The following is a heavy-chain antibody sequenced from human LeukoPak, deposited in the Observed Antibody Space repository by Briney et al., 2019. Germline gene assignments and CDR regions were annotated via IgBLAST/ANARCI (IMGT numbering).Heavy chain of an antibody. CDR3: ARDRHPSSTTKVPFDN. CDR1: GFTFSNAW. J-gene: IGHJ4*02. CDR2: IKSKTDGGTT. D-gene: IGHD6-13*01. V-gene: IGHV3-15*01. Sequence: GGSLRLSCAASGFTFSNAWMSWVRQAPGKGLEWVGRIKSKTDGGTTDYAAPVKGRFTISRDDSKNTLYLQMNSLRAEDTAVYYCARDRHPSSTTKVPFDNWGQGTLVTVSS.